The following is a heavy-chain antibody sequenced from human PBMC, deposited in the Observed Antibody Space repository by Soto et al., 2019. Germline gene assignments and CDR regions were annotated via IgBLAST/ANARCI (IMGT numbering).Heavy chain of an antibody. Sequence: PGGSLRLSCAASGFTFSSYAMSWVRQAPGKGLEWVSAISGSGGSTYYADTVKGRFTISRDNSKNTLYLQMNSLRAEDTAVYYCAKSDMDTAMVPYSTYPFDYWGQGTLVTVSS. CDR2: ISGSGGST. D-gene: IGHD5-18*01. CDR3: AKSDMDTAMVPYSTYPFDY. CDR1: GFTFSSYA. J-gene: IGHJ4*02. V-gene: IGHV3-23*01.